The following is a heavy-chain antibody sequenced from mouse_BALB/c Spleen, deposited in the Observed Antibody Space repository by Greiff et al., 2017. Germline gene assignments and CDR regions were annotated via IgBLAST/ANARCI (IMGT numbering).Heavy chain of an antibody. Sequence: VQLKESGPGLVKPSQSLSLTCTVSGYSITSYYVWNWIRQSPGNQLEWMVYISYSGSTSYNPSLKSRISITRDTSKNQFFLQLNSVTTEDTATYYCAGGWCPSWFAYWGQGTLVTVSA. V-gene: IGHV3-2*02. D-gene: IGHD1-1*02. CDR2: ISYSGST. CDR1: GYSITSYYV. J-gene: IGHJ3*01. CDR3: AGGWCPSWFAY.